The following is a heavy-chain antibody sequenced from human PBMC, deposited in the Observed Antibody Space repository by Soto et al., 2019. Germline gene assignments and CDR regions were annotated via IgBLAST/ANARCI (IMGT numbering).Heavy chain of an antibody. J-gene: IGHJ3*02. CDR1: GFTFHIHA. D-gene: IGHD2-8*01. Sequence: PGGSLRLSCAAAGFTFHIHARSWVRQAPGKGLEWVSTIGSTDIYYADSVKGRFTISRDNSKNMLFLQMNSLRADDTALYYCAKDHFHGNGVFDGFDIWGQGTMVTV. CDR3: AKDHFHGNGVFDGFDI. V-gene: IGHV3-23*01. CDR2: IGSTDI.